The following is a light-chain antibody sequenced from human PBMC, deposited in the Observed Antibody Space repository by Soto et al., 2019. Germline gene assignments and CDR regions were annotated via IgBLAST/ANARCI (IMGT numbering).Light chain of an antibody. CDR1: QSISSW. CDR2: KAS. CDR3: QQYHSLPYT. Sequence: DLQMTQSPSTLFASVGDRVTITCRASQSISSWLAWYQQKPGKAPKLLIYKASSLESGVPLRFSGSGAGTEFTLTISSLQPDDFATYHCQQYHSLPYTFGQGTKLEI. V-gene: IGKV1-5*03. J-gene: IGKJ2*01.